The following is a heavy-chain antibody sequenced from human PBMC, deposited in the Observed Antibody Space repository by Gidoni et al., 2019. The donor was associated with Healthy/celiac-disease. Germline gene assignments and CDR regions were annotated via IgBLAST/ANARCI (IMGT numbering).Heavy chain of an antibody. V-gene: IGHV3-11*01. CDR3: AREGPLYGSGSYQRGYYYYYGMDV. D-gene: IGHD3-10*01. Sequence: QVQLVESGGGLVKPGGSLRLSCAASGFPFSDYYMSWIRQAPGKGLEWVSYISSSGSTIYYADSVKGRFTISRENAKNSLYLQMNSLRAEDTAVYYCAREGPLYGSGSYQRGYYYYYGMDVWGQGTTVTVSS. CDR2: ISSSGSTI. CDR1: GFPFSDYY. J-gene: IGHJ6*02.